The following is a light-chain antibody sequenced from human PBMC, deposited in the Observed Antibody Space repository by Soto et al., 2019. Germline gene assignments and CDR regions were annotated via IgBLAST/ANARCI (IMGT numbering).Light chain of an antibody. CDR3: QQHNNWPPWT. Sequence: DMLMTQSPSALSVSLGDRVTLSCRASQSVSSYLACYQQKPGQAPRLLIDGASTRATGIPARFSGSGSGTEFTLTISSLQSEDFAVYYCQQHNNWPPWTFGQGTNVDIK. CDR1: QSVSSY. V-gene: IGKV3-15*01. CDR2: GAS. J-gene: IGKJ1*01.